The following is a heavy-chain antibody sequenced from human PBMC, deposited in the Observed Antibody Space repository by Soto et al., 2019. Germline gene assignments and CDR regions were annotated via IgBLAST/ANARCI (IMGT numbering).Heavy chain of an antibody. Sequence: QVQLVESGGGVVQPGRSLRLSCAASGLTLSRLAMHWVRQAPCKGLEWVAVIGYDGSNKDYADSVKGRFTISRDNSKNTLYLQMNSLRLEDTAVYYCARDPVNYYGSWTYGMDVWGQGTTVTVSS. CDR2: IGYDGSNK. J-gene: IGHJ6*02. CDR1: GLTLSRLA. D-gene: IGHD3-10*01. V-gene: IGHV3-30-3*01. CDR3: ARDPVNYYGSWTYGMDV.